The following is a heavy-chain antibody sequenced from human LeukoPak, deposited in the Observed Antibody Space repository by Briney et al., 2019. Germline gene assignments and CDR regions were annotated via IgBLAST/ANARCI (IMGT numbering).Heavy chain of an antibody. CDR2: TSYDGSNK. D-gene: IGHD5-18*01. Sequence: GGSLRLSCAASGFTFSSYSMHWVRQAPAKGLEGGALTSYDGSNKYYADSVKGRFTISRDNSKNTLYLQMNSLRTEDTAMYYCAKDMGYTFGHAFDYWGQGTLVTVSS. J-gene: IGHJ4*02. CDR1: GFTFSSYS. CDR3: AKDMGYTFGHAFDY. V-gene: IGHV3-30-3*01.